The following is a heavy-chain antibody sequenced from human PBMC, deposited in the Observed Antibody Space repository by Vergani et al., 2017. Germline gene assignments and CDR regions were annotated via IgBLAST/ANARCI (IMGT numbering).Heavy chain of an antibody. Sequence: QVQLQESGPGLVKPSETLSLTCTVSGGSISSYYWSWIRQPPGKGLEWIGYIYYSGGTHYNPSLKSRVTISVDTSKNQFSLKLSSVTAADTAVYYCARGGDSPDYWGQGTLVTVSS. D-gene: IGHD4-17*01. CDR2: IYYSGGT. CDR1: GGSISSYY. V-gene: IGHV4-59*01. J-gene: IGHJ4*02. CDR3: ARGGDSPDY.